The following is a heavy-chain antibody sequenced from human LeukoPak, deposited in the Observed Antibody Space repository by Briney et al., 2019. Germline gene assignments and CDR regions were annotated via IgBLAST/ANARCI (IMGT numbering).Heavy chain of an antibody. V-gene: IGHV3-23*01. D-gene: IGHD3-10*01. CDR1: GFTFSSYS. J-gene: IGHJ4*02. Sequence: GGSLRLSCAASGFTFSSYSMNWVRQAPGKGLEWVSGISGSGGSTYYADSVKGRFTISRDNSKNTLYLQMNSLRAEDTAVYYCAKDSKTYYNSGSADDYWGQGTLVTVSS. CDR3: AKDSKTYYNSGSADDY. CDR2: ISGSGGST.